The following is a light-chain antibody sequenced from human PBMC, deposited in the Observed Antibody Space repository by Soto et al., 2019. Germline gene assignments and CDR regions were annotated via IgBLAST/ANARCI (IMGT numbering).Light chain of an antibody. J-gene: IGLJ1*01. CDR2: SNN. V-gene: IGLV1-47*02. CDR3: ASWDVNLSGLYV. Sequence: QSVLTQPPSASGTPGQRVTISCSGSSSSIGSNYVYWYQQLPGTTPKLLIYSNNQRPSGVADRFSGSKSGTSASLAISGLRSEDEADYYSASWDVNLSGLYVFGTGTKVTVL. CDR1: SSSIGSNY.